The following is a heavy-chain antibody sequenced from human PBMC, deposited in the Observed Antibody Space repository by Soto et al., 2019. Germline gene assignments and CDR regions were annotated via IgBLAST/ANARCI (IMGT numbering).Heavy chain of an antibody. CDR1: GGSFSGYY. CDR2: INHSGST. V-gene: IGHV4-34*01. D-gene: IGHD4-17*01. J-gene: IGHJ4*02. Sequence: SETLSLTCAVYGGSFSGYYWSWIRQPPGKGLEWIGEINHSGSTNYNPSLKSRVTISVDTSKNQFSLKLSSVTAADTGVYYCARDGGIYGAGIDYWGQGTLVTVSS. CDR3: ARDGGIYGAGIDY.